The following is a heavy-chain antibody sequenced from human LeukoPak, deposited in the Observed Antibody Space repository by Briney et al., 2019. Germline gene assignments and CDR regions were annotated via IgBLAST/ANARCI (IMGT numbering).Heavy chain of an antibody. V-gene: IGHV1-2*02. CDR3: ARDESQWELLSFDY. CDR2: INPNSGGT. D-gene: IGHD1-26*01. Sequence: ASVRVSCKASGYTFTGYYMHWVRQAPGQGLEWMGWINPNSGGTNYAQKFQGRVTMTRDTSISTAYMELSRLRSDDTAVYYCARDESQWELLSFDYWGQGTLVTVSS. J-gene: IGHJ4*02. CDR1: GYTFTGYY.